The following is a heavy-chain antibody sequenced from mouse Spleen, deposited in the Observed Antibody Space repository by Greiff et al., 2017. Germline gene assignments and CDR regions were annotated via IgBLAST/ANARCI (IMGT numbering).Heavy chain of an antibody. J-gene: IGHJ4*01. V-gene: IGHV5-16*01. CDR1: GFTFSDYY. Sequence: EVMLVESEGGLVQPGSSMKLSCTASGFTFSDYYMAWVRQVPEKGLEWVANINYDGSSTYYLDSLKSRFIISRDNAKNILYLQMSSLKSEDTATYYCARDGLGRGYAMDYWGQGTSVTVSS. CDR2: INYDGSST. CDR3: ARDGLGRGYAMDY. D-gene: IGHD4-1*01.